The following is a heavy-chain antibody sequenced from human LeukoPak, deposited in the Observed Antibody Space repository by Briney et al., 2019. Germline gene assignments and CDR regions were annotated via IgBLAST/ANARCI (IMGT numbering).Heavy chain of an antibody. V-gene: IGHV4-31*03. CDR2: IYYSGST. D-gene: IGHD3-22*01. CDR3: ARARDSSGYYSLYYFGY. J-gene: IGHJ4*02. Sequence: SQTLSLTCTVSGGSISSGGYYWSWIRQHPGKGLEWIGYIYYSGSTYYNPSLKSRVTISVDTSKNQFSLKLSSVTAADTAVYYCARARDSSGYYSLYYFGYWGQGTLVTVSS. CDR1: GGSISSGGYY.